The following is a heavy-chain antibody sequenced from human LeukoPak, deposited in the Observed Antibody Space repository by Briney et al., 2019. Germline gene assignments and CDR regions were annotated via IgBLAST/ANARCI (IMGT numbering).Heavy chain of an antibody. V-gene: IGHV3-23*01. CDR2: ISGSGGSR. CDR1: GFTFNHYA. CDR3: AKDRANWAIDD. Sequence: PGGSLRLSCAASGFTFNHYAMSWVRQAPGKGLEWVSYISGSGGSRYYADSVKGRFTISRDNSKNTLFLQMNSLRAEDTAVYYCAKDRANWAIDDWGQGTQVTVSS. D-gene: IGHD3-16*01. J-gene: IGHJ4*02.